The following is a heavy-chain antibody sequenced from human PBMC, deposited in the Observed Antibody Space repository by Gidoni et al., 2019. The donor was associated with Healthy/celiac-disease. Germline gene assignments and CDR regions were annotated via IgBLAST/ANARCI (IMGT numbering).Heavy chain of an antibody. CDR2: ISGSGGST. Sequence: EVQLLESGGGLVQPGGSLRLSCAASGFTFSSYAMSWVRQAPGKGLEWVSAISGSGGSTYYEDSVKGRFTISRDNSKNTLYLQMNSLRAEDTAVYYCAKDREWEPLVADYWGQGTLVTVSS. CDR1: GFTFSSYA. V-gene: IGHV3-23*01. D-gene: IGHD1-26*01. J-gene: IGHJ4*02. CDR3: AKDREWEPLVADY.